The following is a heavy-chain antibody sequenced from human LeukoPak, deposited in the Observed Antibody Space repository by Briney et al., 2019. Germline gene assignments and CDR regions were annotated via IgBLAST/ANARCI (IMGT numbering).Heavy chain of an antibody. J-gene: IGHJ4*02. D-gene: IGHD6-13*01. V-gene: IGHV1-18*01. Sequence: ASVKVSCKASGYTFTSYGISWVRQAPGQGLEWMGWISAYNGNTNYAQKLQGRVTMTTDTSTSTAYMELRSLRSDDTAVYYCARDGGQQLVPYSPDYWGRGTLVTVSS. CDR1: GYTFTSYG. CDR3: ARDGGQQLVPYSPDY. CDR2: ISAYNGNT.